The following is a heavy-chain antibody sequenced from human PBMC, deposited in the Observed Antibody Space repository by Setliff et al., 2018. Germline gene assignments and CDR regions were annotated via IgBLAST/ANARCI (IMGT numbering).Heavy chain of an antibody. J-gene: IGHJ1*01. CDR3: ARQDRFYDRSVFVEYFQH. CDR2: MDTSGTT. Sequence: SETLSLTCSVSGGSISGDYWSWIRQPPGKGLEWIGYMDTSGTTNYNPSLKSRVTISVDTSKNQFSLKLSSVTAADTAVYYCARQDRFYDRSVFVEYFQHWGQGALVTVSS. D-gene: IGHD3-22*01. CDR1: GGSISGDY. V-gene: IGHV4-59*08.